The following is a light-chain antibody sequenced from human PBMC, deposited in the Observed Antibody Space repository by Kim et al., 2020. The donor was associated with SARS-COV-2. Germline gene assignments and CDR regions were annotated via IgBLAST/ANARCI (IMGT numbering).Light chain of an antibody. J-gene: IGKJ4*01. CDR1: QTISSL. V-gene: IGKV1-5*03. CDR3: QQYNSYSLP. Sequence: ASVGDRVTITCRASQTISSLLAWYQQKPGKAPNLLIYKASTLESGVPSRFSGSGSGTEFTLTISSLQPDDFATYYCQQYNSYSLPFGGGTKVDIK. CDR2: KAS.